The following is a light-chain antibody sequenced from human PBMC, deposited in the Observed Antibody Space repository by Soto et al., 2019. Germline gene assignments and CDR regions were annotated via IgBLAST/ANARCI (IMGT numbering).Light chain of an antibody. Sequence: QSALTQPASVSGSPGQSITISCTGTSSDIGFYNSVSWYQHHPGKAPKLMIHEVSNRPSGVSNRFSGSKSGNTASLTISGLQAEDEADYYCSSYTSSSALGFGGGTKLTVL. J-gene: IGLJ3*02. CDR3: SSYTSSSALG. CDR2: EVS. V-gene: IGLV2-14*01. CDR1: SSDIGFYNS.